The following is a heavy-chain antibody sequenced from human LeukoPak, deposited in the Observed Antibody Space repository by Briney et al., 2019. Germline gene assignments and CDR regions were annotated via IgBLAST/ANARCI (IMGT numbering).Heavy chain of an antibody. CDR3: ARVQRSRYDFWSGYSPDAFDI. Sequence: VASVKVSCKASGYTFTSYGISWVRQAPGQGLEWMGWISAYNGNTNYAQKLQGRVTMTTDTSTSTAYMELRSLRSDDTAVYYCARVQRSRYDFWSGYSPDAFDIWGQGTMVTVSS. V-gene: IGHV1-18*01. D-gene: IGHD3-3*01. CDR1: GYTFTSYG. CDR2: ISAYNGNT. J-gene: IGHJ3*02.